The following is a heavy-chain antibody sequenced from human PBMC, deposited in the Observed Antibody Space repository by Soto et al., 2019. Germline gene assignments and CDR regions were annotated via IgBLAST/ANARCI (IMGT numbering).Heavy chain of an antibody. D-gene: IGHD2-15*01. CDR1: GFTFSSYA. CDR3: ANWRGGKDY. CDR2: ISGSGGST. V-gene: IGHV3-23*01. J-gene: IGHJ4*02. Sequence: EVQLLESGGGLVQPGGSLILSCAASGFTFSSYAMSWVRQAPGKGLEWVSAISGSGGSTYYADSVKGRFTISRDNSRNTLYVQMSSLSSGETGVYYCANWRGGKDYGGQGPLVTVSS.